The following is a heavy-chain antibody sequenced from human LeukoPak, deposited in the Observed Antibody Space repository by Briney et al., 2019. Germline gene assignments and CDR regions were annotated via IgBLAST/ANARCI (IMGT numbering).Heavy chain of an antibody. D-gene: IGHD3-22*01. Sequence: GGSLRLSCAVSGFTFSGYAMSWVRQAPGKGLEWVSVISGSGISTYNADSVKGRFTISRDNSKNTLYLQMNSLRAEDTAVYYCAKADYYDSNTYRAQFFQHWGQGTLVTVSS. CDR3: AKADYYDSNTYRAQFFQH. J-gene: IGHJ1*01. CDR1: GFTFSGYA. V-gene: IGHV3-23*01. CDR2: ISGSGIST.